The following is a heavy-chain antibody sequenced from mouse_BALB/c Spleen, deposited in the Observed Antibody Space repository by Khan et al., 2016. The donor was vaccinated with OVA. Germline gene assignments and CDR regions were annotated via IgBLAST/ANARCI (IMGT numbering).Heavy chain of an antibody. CDR2: IWSDGST. J-gene: IGHJ4*01. CDR3: ARWFDGYSSLYAMDY. CDR1: GFSLTSYG. D-gene: IGHD2-3*01. V-gene: IGHV2-6*02. Sequence: VQLQQSGPGLVAPSQSLSITCTVSGFSLTSYGVHWVCQPPGKGLEWLVVIWSDGSTNYNSVLKSRLSISKDNSKSQVFLKMNSLQTDDTAIYYCARWFDGYSSLYAMDYWGQGTSVTVSS.